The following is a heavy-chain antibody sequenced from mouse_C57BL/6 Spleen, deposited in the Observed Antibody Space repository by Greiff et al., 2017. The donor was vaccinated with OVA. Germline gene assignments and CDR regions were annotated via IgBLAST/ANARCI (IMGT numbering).Heavy chain of an antibody. J-gene: IGHJ4*01. CDR1: GFTFSSYA. V-gene: IGHV5-9-1*02. Sequence: EVQRVESGEGLVKPGGSLKLSCAASGFTFSSYAMSWVRQTPEKRLEWVAYISSGGDYIYYADTVKGRFTISRDNARNTLYLQMSSLKSEDTAMYYCTREGWDDAMDYWGQGTSVTVSS. D-gene: IGHD4-1*01. CDR3: TREGWDDAMDY. CDR2: ISSGGDYI.